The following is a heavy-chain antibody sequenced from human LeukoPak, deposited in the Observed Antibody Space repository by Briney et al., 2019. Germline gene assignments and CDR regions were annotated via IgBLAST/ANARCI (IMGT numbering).Heavy chain of an antibody. Sequence: SETLSLTCTASGGSISSISYYWGWIRQPPGQGLEWIGHIYYSGSTDYNPSLKSRVTISVDTSKNHFSLKLTSVTAADTAVYYCARHGSSYSFDCWGQGTLVTVSS. D-gene: IGHD6-13*01. V-gene: IGHV4-39*01. J-gene: IGHJ4*02. CDR1: GGSISSISYY. CDR3: ARHGSSYSFDC. CDR2: IYYSGST.